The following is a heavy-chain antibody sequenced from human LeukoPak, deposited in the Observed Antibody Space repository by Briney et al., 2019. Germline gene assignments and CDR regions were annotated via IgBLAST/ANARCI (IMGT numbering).Heavy chain of an antibody. D-gene: IGHD1-1*01. CDR1: VDSISTYY. CDR2: VYYSGST. Sequence: SETLSLTCTFSVDSISTYYWSWIRQPPGKGLEWIGYVYYSGSTNYNPSLKSRVTMSIDTSKNQFSLELSSVTAADTAVYYCVRHTRLGTRHWFDPWGQGILVTVSS. CDR3: VRHTRLGTRHWFDP. V-gene: IGHV4-59*08. J-gene: IGHJ5*02.